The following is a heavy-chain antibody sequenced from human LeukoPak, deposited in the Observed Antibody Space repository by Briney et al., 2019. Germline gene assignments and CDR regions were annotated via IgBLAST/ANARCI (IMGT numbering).Heavy chain of an antibody. D-gene: IGHD6-19*01. CDR2: IKQDGSEK. CDR1: GFTFSSHW. J-gene: IGHJ4*02. Sequence: PGGSLRLSCAASGFTFSSHWMSWVRQAPGKGLEWVANIKQDGSEKYYVDSVKGRFTISRDNAKNSLYLQMNSLRVEDTAIYYCASGSGWYFDYWGQGTLVTVSS. CDR3: ASGSGWYFDY. V-gene: IGHV3-7*01.